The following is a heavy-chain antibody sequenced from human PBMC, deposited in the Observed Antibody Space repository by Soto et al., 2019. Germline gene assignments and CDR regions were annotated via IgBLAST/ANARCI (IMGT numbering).Heavy chain of an antibody. CDR1: GGSISSGDYY. Sequence: QVQLQESGPGLVKPSQTLSLTFTVSGGSISSGDYYWSWIRQPPGKGLEWIGYIYYSGSTYYNPSLKSRVTISVDTSKNQFSVKLSSVTAADTAVYCCVGYGGNSDLDYWVQGTLVTVSS. D-gene: IGHD2-21*02. J-gene: IGHJ4*02. CDR3: VGYGGNSDLDY. V-gene: IGHV4-30-4*01. CDR2: IYYSGST.